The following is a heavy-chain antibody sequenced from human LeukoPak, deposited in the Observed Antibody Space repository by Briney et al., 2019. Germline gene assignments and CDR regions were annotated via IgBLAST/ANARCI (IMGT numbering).Heavy chain of an antibody. CDR2: FIDSSGST. D-gene: IGHD3-10*01. CDR1: TSSRNH. J-gene: IGHJ6*02. CDR3: AGPLHYGSNKYYYYGMDV. Sequence: TSSRNHLWSLVQQPARRGEWLFAFIDSSGSTYYTDSVKSRFTISRDTSKNTLYLLINSLRAEDTAVYYCAGPLHYGSNKYYYYGMDVWGQGTTVTVSS. V-gene: IGHV3-23*01.